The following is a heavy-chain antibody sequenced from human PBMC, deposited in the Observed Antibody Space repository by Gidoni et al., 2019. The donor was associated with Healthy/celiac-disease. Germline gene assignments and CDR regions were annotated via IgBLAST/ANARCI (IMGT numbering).Heavy chain of an antibody. D-gene: IGHD3-10*01. CDR1: GFTFDDYA. V-gene: IGHV3-9*03. J-gene: IGHJ3*02. CDR2: ISWNSGSI. Sequence: EVQLVESGGGLVQPGRSLRLSCAASGFTFDDYAMHWVRQAPGKGLEWVSGISWNSGSIGYADSVKGRFTISRDNAKNSLYLQMNSLRAEDMALYYCAKDLRLGLWGAFDIWGQGTMVTVSS. CDR3: AKDLRLGLWGAFDI.